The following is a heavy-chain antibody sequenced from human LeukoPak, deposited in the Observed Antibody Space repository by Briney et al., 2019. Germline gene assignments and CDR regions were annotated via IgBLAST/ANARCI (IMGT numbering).Heavy chain of an antibody. V-gene: IGHV5-51*01. J-gene: IGHJ3*01. CDR3: ARRVCSDYNCLDAFDV. CDR2: IYPGDSNT. D-gene: IGHD5-12*01. CDR1: GYSFTSYW. Sequence: GESLKISCKGSGYSFTSYWIGWVRQMPGKGLEWMGIIYPGDSNTRYSPSFQGQVTISADKSITTAYLQWSSLRASDTAMYYCARRVCSDYNCLDAFDVWGQGTMVTVSS.